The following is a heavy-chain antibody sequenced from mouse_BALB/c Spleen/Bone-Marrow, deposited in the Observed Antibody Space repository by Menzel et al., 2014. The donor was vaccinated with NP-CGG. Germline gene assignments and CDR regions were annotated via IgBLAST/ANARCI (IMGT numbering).Heavy chain of an antibody. D-gene: IGHD2-1*01. CDR2: IDPANGNT. Sequence: VQLQQSGAELVKPGASVKLSCTASGFNIKDTYMHWVKQRPEQGPEWIGRIDPANGNTKYDPKFQGKATITADTSSNTACLQLSSLTSEDTAVNHYARNGNYGAWFAYWGQGTLVTVSA. CDR1: GFNIKDTY. J-gene: IGHJ3*01. V-gene: IGHV14-3*02. CDR3: ARNGNYGAWFAY.